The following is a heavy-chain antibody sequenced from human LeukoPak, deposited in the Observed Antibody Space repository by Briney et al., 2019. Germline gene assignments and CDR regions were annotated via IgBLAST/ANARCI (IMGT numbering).Heavy chain of an antibody. V-gene: IGHV3-7*01. CDR3: APTIVNDKYFDF. Sequence: PGGSLRLSCVASGFTFSNYWMSWVRQAPGKGLEWVANIKQDGSEKYYVDSVKGRFTISRDNAKNSLYLHMNSLRAEDTAVYYCAPTIVNDKYFDFWGQGTLVTVSS. D-gene: IGHD4-11*01. CDR1: GFTFSNYW. CDR2: IKQDGSEK. J-gene: IGHJ4*02.